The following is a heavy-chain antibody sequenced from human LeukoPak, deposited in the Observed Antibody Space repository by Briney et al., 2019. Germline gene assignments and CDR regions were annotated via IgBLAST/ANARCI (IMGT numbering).Heavy chain of an antibody. J-gene: IGHJ3*02. CDR1: GGSISSYY. Sequence: SETLSLTCIVSGGSISSYYWSWIRQPAGKGLEWIGRIYASGSTSYNPSLKSRVTMSVDTSRNQFSLKLNSVTAADTAVYYCARATPDTSFRVSAFNIWGQGTMVTVSS. D-gene: IGHD2/OR15-2a*01. CDR2: IYASGST. CDR3: ARATPDTSFRVSAFNI. V-gene: IGHV4-4*07.